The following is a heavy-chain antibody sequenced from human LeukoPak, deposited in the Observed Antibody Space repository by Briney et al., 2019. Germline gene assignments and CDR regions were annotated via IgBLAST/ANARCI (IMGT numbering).Heavy chain of an antibody. CDR2: TYYRSTWYN. CDR1: GDSVSSNSVT. CDR3: ARRLTQYDCFDP. D-gene: IGHD2-2*01. Sequence: SQTLSLTCAISGDSVSSNSVTWNWIWQSPSRGLEWLGRTYYRSTWYNDYAVSVRGRITVNPDTSKNQFSLHLNSVTPEDTAVYCCARRLTQYDCFDPWGQGTLVTVSS. V-gene: IGHV6-1*01. J-gene: IGHJ5*02.